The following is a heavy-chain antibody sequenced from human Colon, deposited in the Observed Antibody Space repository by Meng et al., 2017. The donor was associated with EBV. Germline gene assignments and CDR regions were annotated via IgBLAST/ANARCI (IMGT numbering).Heavy chain of an antibody. CDR3: ASSDYYGSGSYYP. CDR2: IFHSGST. D-gene: IGHD3-10*01. J-gene: IGHJ5*02. V-gene: IGHV4-4*02. Sequence: HVPLQEAGPGLVKPSGPLSLTCAVSGGSISSNDWWSWVRQPPGKGLEWIGEIFHSGSTKHNPSLKSRVTMSMDKSKNQFSLRLSSVTAADTAVYYCASSDYYGSGSYYPWGQGTLVTVSS. CDR1: GGSISSNDW.